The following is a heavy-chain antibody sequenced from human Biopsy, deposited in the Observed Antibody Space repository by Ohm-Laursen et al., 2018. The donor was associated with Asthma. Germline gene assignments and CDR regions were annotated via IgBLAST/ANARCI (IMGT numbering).Heavy chain of an antibody. Sequence: SLRLSCAASGFTFSAYGMHWVRQAPGKGLEWVAVGGSYYDGGLKYYADSVNGRFTVSRDDSKNTLYLQMNSLRPDDTAVYYCARDVMEWYLPAFDFWGQGTLVTVSS. CDR3: ARDVMEWYLPAFDF. V-gene: IGHV3-30*03. D-gene: IGHD3-3*01. J-gene: IGHJ4*02. CDR2: GGSYYDGGLK. CDR1: GFTFSAYG.